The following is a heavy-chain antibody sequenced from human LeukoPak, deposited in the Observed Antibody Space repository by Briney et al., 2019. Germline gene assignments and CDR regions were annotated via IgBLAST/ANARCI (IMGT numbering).Heavy chain of an antibody. CDR1: VVTFSRYW. CDR2: VNRDGSST. J-gene: IGHJ5*02. V-gene: IGHV3-74*01. CDR3: ASHRVTIFGVVIPFDP. Sequence: VGSLRLSSAASVVTFSRYWMHWVPQAPGKGRGCVSRVNRDGSSTSYADSVNGRFTMSRDNAKNTMYLQMTSMRAEDTAVYYCASHRVTIFGVVIPFDPWGQGTLVTVSS. D-gene: IGHD3-3*01.